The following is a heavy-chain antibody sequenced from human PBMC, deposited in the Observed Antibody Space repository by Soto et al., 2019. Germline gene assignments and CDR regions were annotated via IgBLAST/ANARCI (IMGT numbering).Heavy chain of an antibody. V-gene: IGHV3-48*01. CDR3: ARPYCSGGSCYGDAFDI. J-gene: IGHJ3*02. CDR2: ISSSSSTI. CDR1: GFTFSSYS. Sequence: GGSLRLSCAASGFTFSSYSMNWVRQAPGKGLEWVSYISSSSSTIYYADSVKGRFTISRDNAKNSLYLQMNSLRAEDTAVYYCARPYCSGGSCYGDAFDIWGQGTMVTVSS. D-gene: IGHD2-15*01.